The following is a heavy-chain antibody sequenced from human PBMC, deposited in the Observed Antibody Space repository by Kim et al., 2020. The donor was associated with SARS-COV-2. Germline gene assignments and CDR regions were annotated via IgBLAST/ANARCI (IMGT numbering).Heavy chain of an antibody. CDR2: INPNSGGT. CDR3: ARPMSTAPQFGS. V-gene: IGHV1-2*02. D-gene: IGHD3-10*01. CDR1: GYTFSVYY. J-gene: IGHJ1*01. Sequence: ASVKVSCQASGYTFSVYYIHWVRQAPGQGLESMGWINPNSGGTNYAPKFQGRVTMTRDTTITTAYMELSGLTSDDPAVYYCARPMSTAPQFGSWGQGTLV.